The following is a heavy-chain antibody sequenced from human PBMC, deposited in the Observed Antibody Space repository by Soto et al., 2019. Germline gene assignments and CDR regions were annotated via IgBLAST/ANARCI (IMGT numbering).Heavy chain of an antibody. CDR2: IYYSGST. J-gene: IGHJ6*03. V-gene: IGHV4-59*01. CDR1: GGSISSYY. D-gene: IGHD2-15*01. CDR3: ARDREDIVVARSLPAYYMDV. Sequence: SETLSLTCTVSGGSISSYYWSWIRQPPGKGLEWIGYIYYSGSTNYNPSLKSRVTISVDTSKNQFSLKLSSVTAADTAVYYCARDREDIVVARSLPAYYMDVWGKGTTVTLAS.